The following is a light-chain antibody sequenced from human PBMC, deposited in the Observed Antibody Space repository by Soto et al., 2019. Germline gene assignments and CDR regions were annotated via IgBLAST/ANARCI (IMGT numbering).Light chain of an antibody. CDR3: MQALQMRT. V-gene: IGKV2-28*01. Sequence: DIVMTQSPLSLPVTPGEPASISCRSSQSLLYSNGYNYLDWYVQKPGQSPQLLIYLGSNRASGVPDRFSGSGSGTDFTLKISRVEAEDVGVYYCMQALQMRTFGQGTKVDIK. J-gene: IGKJ1*01. CDR1: QSLLYSNGYNY. CDR2: LGS.